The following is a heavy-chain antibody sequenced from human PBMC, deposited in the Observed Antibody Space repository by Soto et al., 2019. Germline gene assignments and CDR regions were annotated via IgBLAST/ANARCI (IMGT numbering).Heavy chain of an antibody. CDR3: TRVGGYSKTDS. V-gene: IGHV3-49*04. CDR2: IRREVYGGTT. D-gene: IGHD3-22*01. J-gene: IGHJ4*02. CDR1: GFPLGDYG. Sequence: GGSLRLSCTASGFPLGDYGVSWVRQAPGKGLEWVGFIRREVYGGTTEYAASVKGRFVFSRDDSENIAYLQMNSLKTEDTAVYYCTRVGGYSKTDSWGRGTLVTVSS.